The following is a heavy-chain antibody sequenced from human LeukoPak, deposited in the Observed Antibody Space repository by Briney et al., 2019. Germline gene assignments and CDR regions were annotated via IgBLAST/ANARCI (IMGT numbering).Heavy chain of an antibody. CDR2: IIPLFGSP. J-gene: IGHJ5*02. CDR3: ARGIEEYSKSSGWFDP. D-gene: IGHD6-6*01. Sequence: SVKVSCKASGGTFNIYAIYWVRQAPGQGLEWMGGIIPLFGSPNSAQKFQGRVTISADESTKTAYMELNSLRSEDTAVYYCARGIEEYSKSSGWFDPWGQGTLVIVSS. CDR1: GGTFNIYA. V-gene: IGHV1-69*13.